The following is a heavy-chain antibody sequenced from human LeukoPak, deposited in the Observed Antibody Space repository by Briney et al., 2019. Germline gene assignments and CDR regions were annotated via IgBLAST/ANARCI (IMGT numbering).Heavy chain of an antibody. CDR3: AKDDSSGYDI. Sequence: GGSLRLSCAASGFTSSSYWMHWVRQAPGKGLGWVAVISYDGSNKYYADSVKGRFTISRDNSKNTLYLQMNSLRAEDTAVYYCAKDDSSGYDIWGQGTMVTVSS. CDR1: GFTSSSYW. CDR2: ISYDGSNK. J-gene: IGHJ3*02. V-gene: IGHV3-30*18. D-gene: IGHD3-22*01.